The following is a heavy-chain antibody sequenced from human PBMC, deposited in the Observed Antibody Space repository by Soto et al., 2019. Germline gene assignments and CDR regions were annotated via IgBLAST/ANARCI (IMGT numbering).Heavy chain of an antibody. CDR3: ARYEYCSGGSCYSDY. D-gene: IGHD2-15*01. Sequence: QVQLQQWGAGLLKPSETLSLTCAVYGGSFSGYYWSGIRQPPGKGLEWIGEINDSGSTNYNPSLKSRVTISVDTSKNQFSLTLSSVTAADTAVYYCARYEYCSGGSCYSDYWGQGTLVTVSS. CDR1: GGSFSGYY. CDR2: INDSGST. V-gene: IGHV4-34*01. J-gene: IGHJ4*02.